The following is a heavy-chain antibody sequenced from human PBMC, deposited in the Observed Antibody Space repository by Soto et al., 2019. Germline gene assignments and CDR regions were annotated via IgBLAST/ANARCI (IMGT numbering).Heavy chain of an antibody. V-gene: IGHV4-31*03. CDR1: GGSISSGDYY. Sequence: QVQLQESGPGLVKPSQTLSLTCSVSGGSISSGDYYWSWIRQHPGKGLEWIGYIYHSGSAYYNPSLKSRLKMSVDTSKNQLSLTLTSVTAADTAAYYCARPQYFGEDGAFNIWGQGTVVTVSS. CDR2: IYHSGSA. CDR3: ARPQYFGEDGAFNI. J-gene: IGHJ3*02. D-gene: IGHD3-10*01.